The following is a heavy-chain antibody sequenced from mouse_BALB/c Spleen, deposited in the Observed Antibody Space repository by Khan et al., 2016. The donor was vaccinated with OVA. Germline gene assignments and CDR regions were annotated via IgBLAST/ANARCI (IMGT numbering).Heavy chain of an antibody. Sequence: EVQLQESGPGLVKPSQSLSLTCTVTGYSITSDYAWNWLRQFPGNQLEWMVFISYSGNTNYNPSLKSRISITRDTSKNQFFLQLNSVTTEDSATYYCARVYGGDFDYWGQGTTLTVSS. J-gene: IGHJ2*01. CDR3: ARVYGGDFDY. CDR2: ISYSGNT. CDR1: GYSITSDYA. D-gene: IGHD1-1*01. V-gene: IGHV3-2*02.